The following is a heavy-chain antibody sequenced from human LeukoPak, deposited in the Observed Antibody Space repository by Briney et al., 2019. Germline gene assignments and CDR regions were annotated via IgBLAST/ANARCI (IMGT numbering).Heavy chain of an antibody. CDR1: GGTFSSYA. D-gene: IGHD6-19*01. CDR3: ARGAGSGWYYLDY. CDR2: IIPILGIA. J-gene: IGHJ4*02. Sequence: GASAKVSCKASGGTFSSYAISWVRQAPGQGLEWMGRIIPILGIANYAQKFQGRVTITADKSTSTAYMELSSLRSEDTAVYYCARGAGSGWYYLDYWGQGTLVTVSS. V-gene: IGHV1-69*04.